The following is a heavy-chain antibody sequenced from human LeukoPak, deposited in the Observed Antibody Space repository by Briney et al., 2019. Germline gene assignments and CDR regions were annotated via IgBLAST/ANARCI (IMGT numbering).Heavy chain of an antibody. D-gene: IGHD6-13*01. CDR1: GFTFSSYA. CDR3: VKNSGWYCLDY. CDR2: INGDGSHS. V-gene: IGHV3-7*03. J-gene: IGHJ4*02. Sequence: GGSLRLSCAASGFTFSSYAMSWVRQAPGKGLERVADINGDGSHSYCVDSVKGRFTLSRDNAKNSLFLQMNSLRAEDTAVYYCVKNSGWYCLDYWGQGTLVTVSS.